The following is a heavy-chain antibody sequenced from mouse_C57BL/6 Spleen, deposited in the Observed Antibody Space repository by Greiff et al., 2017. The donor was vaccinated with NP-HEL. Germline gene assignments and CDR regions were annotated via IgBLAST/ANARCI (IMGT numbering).Heavy chain of an antibody. J-gene: IGHJ3*01. Sequence: QVQLQQPGAELVKPGASVKMSCKASGYTFTSYWITWVKQRPGQGLEWMGDIYPGSGSTNYNEKFKSKATLTVDTTSSTAYMQLSSLTSEDSAVYYCARRGLREDWCAYWGQGTLVTVSA. CDR2: IYPGSGST. CDR1: GYTFTSYW. D-gene: IGHD2-4*01. V-gene: IGHV1-55*01. CDR3: ARRGLREDWCAY.